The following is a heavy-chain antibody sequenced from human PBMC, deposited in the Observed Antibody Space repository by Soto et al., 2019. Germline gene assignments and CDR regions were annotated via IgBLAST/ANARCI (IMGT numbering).Heavy chain of an antibody. CDR2: IKQDGSEK. J-gene: IGHJ4*02. CDR3: ARGDCSGGSCFPGAY. D-gene: IGHD2-15*01. Sequence: EVQLVESGGGLVQPGGSLRLSCVASGFTFSSYWMNWVRQAPGKGLEWVANIKQDGSEKYYVDSVKGRFTISRDNAKNSLYRQMNSRRAEDTAMYYCARGDCSGGSCFPGAYWGQGTLVTVSS. V-gene: IGHV3-7*04. CDR1: GFTFSSYW.